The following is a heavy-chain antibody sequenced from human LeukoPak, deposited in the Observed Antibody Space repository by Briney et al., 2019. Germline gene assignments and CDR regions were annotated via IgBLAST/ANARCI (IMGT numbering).Heavy chain of an antibody. CDR3: ARRINYYDSSGYYYVRYFDS. D-gene: IGHD3-22*01. J-gene: IGHJ4*02. CDR1: GFTFSSYW. Sequence: GGSLRLSCAASGFTFSSYWTYWVRHAPGKGPEWVARINTDGSSLNYADSVKGRFTISRDNAKNTLYLQMNSLGAEDTAVYYCARRINYYDSSGYYYVRYFDSWGQGTLVAVSS. CDR2: INTDGSSL. V-gene: IGHV3-74*01.